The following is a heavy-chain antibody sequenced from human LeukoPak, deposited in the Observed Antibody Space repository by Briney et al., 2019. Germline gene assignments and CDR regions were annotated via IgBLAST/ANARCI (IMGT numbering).Heavy chain of an antibody. J-gene: IGHJ4*02. V-gene: IGHV3-7*01. D-gene: IGHD5-24*01. CDR3: ARGWATIPD. Sequence: GGSLRLSCAASGFNFSISYMMWVRQAPGEGLEWVAHIDPDGVDKNYVGSVKDRFIISRDNTKNSLFLQMNSLRDKDTALYYCARGWATIPDWGQGSLVIVSS. CDR2: IDPDGVDK. CDR1: GFNFSISY.